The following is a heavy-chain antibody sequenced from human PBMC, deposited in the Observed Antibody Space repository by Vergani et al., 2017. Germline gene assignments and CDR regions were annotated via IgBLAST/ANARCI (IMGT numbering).Heavy chain of an antibody. CDR1: GGSLSGYF. J-gene: IGHJ4*02. CDR3: ASRRPRLNLGSKSNAGTFDS. CDR2: ITAIGSS. V-gene: IGHV4-34*02. D-gene: IGHD3-10*01. Sequence: QVHLQQRGAGVLKPSEPLSLTCGVIGGSLSGYFWSWIRQSPGRGLEWVGEITAIGSSKYSPSATSRVTLSVDTSRGEFTLTVTSVTAADTGLYFCASRRPRLNLGSKSNAGTFDSWGQGTLVTVSS.